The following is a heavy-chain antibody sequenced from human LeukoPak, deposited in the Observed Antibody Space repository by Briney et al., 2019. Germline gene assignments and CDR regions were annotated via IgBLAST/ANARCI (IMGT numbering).Heavy chain of an antibody. CDR3: ARRWQWGDYVFDY. Sequence: GASVKASCKASGYTFTSYDISWVRQATGQGLEWMGWMNPNSGNTGYAQKFQGRVTMTRNTSISTAYMELSSLRSDDTAVYYCARRWQWGDYVFDYWGQGTLVTVSS. CDR2: MNPNSGNT. J-gene: IGHJ4*02. V-gene: IGHV1-8*01. D-gene: IGHD4-17*01. CDR1: GYTFTSYD.